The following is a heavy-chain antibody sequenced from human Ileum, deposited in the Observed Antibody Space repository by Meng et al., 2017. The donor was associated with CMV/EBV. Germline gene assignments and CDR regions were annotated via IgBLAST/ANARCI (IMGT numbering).Heavy chain of an antibody. CDR3: ARHYRGNNDY. Sequence: KVSCKGSGYSFTNYWIAWVRQLPGKGLEWMGIINPDDFEIRYSPSFQGQITVSADNSITTAYLQWSSVKASDTAMYYCARHYRGNNDYWGKGTLVTVSS. D-gene: IGHD1/OR15-1a*01. CDR1: GYSFTNYW. CDR2: INPDDFEI. V-gene: IGHV5-51*01. J-gene: IGHJ4*02.